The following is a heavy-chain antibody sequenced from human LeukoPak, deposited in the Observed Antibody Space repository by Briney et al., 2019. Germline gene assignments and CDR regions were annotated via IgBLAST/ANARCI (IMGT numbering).Heavy chain of an antibody. CDR3: ARGAIWGPTHDAFDI. J-gene: IGHJ3*02. Sequence: PSETLSLTCAVYGGSFSGYYWSWIRQPPGKGLEWIGENNHSGSTNYNPSLKSRVTISVDTSKNQFSLKLSSVTAADTAVYYCARGAIWGPTHDAFDIWGQGTMVTVSS. V-gene: IGHV4-34*01. D-gene: IGHD7-27*01. CDR1: GGSFSGYY. CDR2: NNHSGST.